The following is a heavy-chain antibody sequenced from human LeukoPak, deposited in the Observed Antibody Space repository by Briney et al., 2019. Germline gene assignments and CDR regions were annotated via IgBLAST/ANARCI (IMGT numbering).Heavy chain of an antibody. CDR1: GLSFSSYE. J-gene: IGHJ4*02. D-gene: IGHD6-13*01. V-gene: IGHV3-48*03. Sequence: PGGSLRLSCAASGLSFSSYEMHGVRQAPGKGLEWVSYIGSSGSKKYYTDSVKGRFTISRDNAKKSLYLQMNSLRAEDTAVYYCATTPYNRNSWYYFDYWGQGTLVTVSS. CDR2: IGSSGSKK. CDR3: ATTPYNRNSWYYFDY.